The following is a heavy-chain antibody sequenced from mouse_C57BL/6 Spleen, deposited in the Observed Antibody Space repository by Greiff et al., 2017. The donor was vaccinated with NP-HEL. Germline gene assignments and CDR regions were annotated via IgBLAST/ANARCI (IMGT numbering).Heavy chain of an antibody. CDR2: ISSGSITI. D-gene: IGHD2-14*01. J-gene: IGHJ4*01. CDR3: AREGRRGYYGMDY. Sequence: EVQRVESGGGLVKPGGSLKLSCAASGFTFSDYGMHWVRQAPEKGLEWVAYISSGSITIYYADTVKGRFTISRDNAKNTLFLQMTSLRSEDTAMYYCAREGRRGYYGMDYWGQGTSVTVSS. V-gene: IGHV5-17*01. CDR1: GFTFSDYG.